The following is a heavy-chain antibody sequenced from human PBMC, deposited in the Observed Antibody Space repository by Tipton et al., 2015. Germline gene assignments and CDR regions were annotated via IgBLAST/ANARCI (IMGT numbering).Heavy chain of an antibody. J-gene: IGHJ4*02. CDR2: ITWNAGRT. Sequence: SLRLSCAASGLAFDDNGMSWVRQVPGKGLEWVAGITWNAGRTDYADSVKGRFTISRDNAKNSLYLQMNSLRVEDTAVYYCARDGSYYGVYFDYWGQGTLVTVSS. D-gene: IGHD1-26*01. CDR1: GLAFDDNG. CDR3: ARDGSYYGVYFDY. V-gene: IGHV3-20*04.